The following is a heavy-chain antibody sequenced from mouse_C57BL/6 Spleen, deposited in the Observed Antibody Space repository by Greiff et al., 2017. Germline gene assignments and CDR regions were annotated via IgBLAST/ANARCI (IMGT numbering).Heavy chain of an antibody. V-gene: IGHV1-52*01. Sequence: VQLQQPGAELVRPGSSVKLSCKASGYTFTSYWMHWVKQRPIQGLEWIGNIDPSDSETHYNQKFKDKATLTVDKSSSTAYMQLSSLTSEDSAVYYCARVYYDYDRGFAYWGQGTLVTVSA. CDR1: GYTFTSYW. CDR2: IDPSDSET. J-gene: IGHJ3*01. D-gene: IGHD2-4*01. CDR3: ARVYYDYDRGFAY.